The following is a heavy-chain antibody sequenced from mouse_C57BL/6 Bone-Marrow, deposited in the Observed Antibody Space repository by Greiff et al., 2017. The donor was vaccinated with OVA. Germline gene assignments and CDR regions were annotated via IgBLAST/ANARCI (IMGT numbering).Heavy chain of an antibody. D-gene: IGHD2-4*01. CDR2: INPNNGGT. CDR3: ARFDRLEDYFDY. J-gene: IGHJ2*01. Sequence: EVQLQQSGPELVKPGASVKISCKASGYTFTDYYMNWVKQSHGKSLEWIGDINPNNGGTSYNQKFKGKATLTVDKSSSTAYMELRILTSEDSAVYYCARFDRLEDYFDYWGQGTTLTVSS. CDR1: GYTFTDYY. V-gene: IGHV1-26*01.